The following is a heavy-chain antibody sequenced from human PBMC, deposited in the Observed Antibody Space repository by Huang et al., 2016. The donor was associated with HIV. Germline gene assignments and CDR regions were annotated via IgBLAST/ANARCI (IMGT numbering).Heavy chain of an antibody. J-gene: IGHJ5*02. CDR2: VSTYKGHT. CDR1: GDTFFTYS. CDR3: ARFRGPQVTLNWLDP. V-gene: IGHV1-18*01. D-gene: IGHD3-10*01. Sequence: QVQLVQSGPEMKKPGASVNVSCKASGDTFFTYSISWVRQAPGQGREWMGGVSTYKGHTNYEPTFQGRLTLTTDVSTSAAYMEVKNLGSDDTAVYYCARFRGPQVTLNWLDPWGQGTLVTVSS.